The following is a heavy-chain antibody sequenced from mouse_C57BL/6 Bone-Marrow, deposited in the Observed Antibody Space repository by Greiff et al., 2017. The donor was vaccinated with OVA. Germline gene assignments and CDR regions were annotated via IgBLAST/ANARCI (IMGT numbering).Heavy chain of an antibody. CDR2: IDPENGDT. CDR1: GFNIKDDY. J-gene: IGHJ2*01. Sequence: EVKLQESGAELVRPGASVKLSCTASGFNIKDDYMHWVKQRPEQGLEWIGWIDPENGDTESASKFPGKATITADTASNTAYLQLSSLTSEDTAVYYCTTRGITTVVDYFDYWGQGTTLTVSS. CDR3: TTRGITTVVDYFDY. D-gene: IGHD1-1*01. V-gene: IGHV14-4*01.